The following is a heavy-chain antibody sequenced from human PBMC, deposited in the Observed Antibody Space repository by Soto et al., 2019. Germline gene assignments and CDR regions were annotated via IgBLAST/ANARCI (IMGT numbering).Heavy chain of an antibody. CDR1: GLSLSTSGVG. CDR2: IYWDDDK. J-gene: IGHJ6*02. CDR3: VKRRCGGACSQYYSSHSFYGFDV. V-gene: IGHV2-5*02. Sequence: QITLKESGPTLVKPTQTLTLTCTFSGLSLSTSGVGVGWIRQPPGKALEWLALIYWDDDKRYSPSLKSRLTITKNTSKNPLGLTMTNVDPMNTAIYYWVKRRCGGACSQYYSSHSFYGFDVWGQGTMVTVSS. D-gene: IGHD2-8*02.